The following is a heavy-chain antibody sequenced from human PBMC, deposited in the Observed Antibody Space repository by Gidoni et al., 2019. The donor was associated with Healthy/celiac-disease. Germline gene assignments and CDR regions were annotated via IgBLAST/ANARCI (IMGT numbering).Heavy chain of an antibody. CDR3: ARRGSYYDAFDI. V-gene: IGHV4-39*01. D-gene: IGHD1-26*01. Sequence: QLQLQESGPGLVKPSETLSLTCTVSGGSISSSSYYLGWIRQPPGKGLEWIGSIYYSGSTYYNPSLKSRVTISVDTSKNQFSLKLSSVTAADTAVYYCARRGSYYDAFDIWGQGTMVTVSS. CDR1: GGSISSSSYY. J-gene: IGHJ3*02. CDR2: IYYSGST.